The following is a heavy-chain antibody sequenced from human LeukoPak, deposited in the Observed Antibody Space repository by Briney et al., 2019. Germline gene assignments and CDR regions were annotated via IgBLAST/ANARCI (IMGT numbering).Heavy chain of an antibody. CDR1: GGSISSSTYY. CDR2: IFYSGRT. Sequence: LSETLSLTCTVSGGSISSSTYYWGWIRQPPGKGLEWIGSIFYSGRTYYNPSLKSRVTMSVDTSKNQFSLRLSSVNAADTAVYYCARDILATSIAAPYYWGQGTLVTVSS. V-gene: IGHV4-39*07. J-gene: IGHJ4*02. CDR3: ARDILATSIAAPYY. D-gene: IGHD6-13*01.